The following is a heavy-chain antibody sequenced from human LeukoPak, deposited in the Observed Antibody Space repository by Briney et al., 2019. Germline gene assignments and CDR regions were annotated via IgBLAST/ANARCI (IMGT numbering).Heavy chain of an antibody. V-gene: IGHV5-51*01. Sequence: GESLKISCKGSGYSFTSYWIGWVRQMPGKGLEWMGIIYPGDSDTRYSPSFQGQVTISADKSISTAYLQWSSLKASDTAKYYCARHGYCSSTSCPADFDYWGQGTLVTVSS. CDR3: ARHGYCSSTSCPADFDY. D-gene: IGHD2-2*03. CDR1: GYSFTSYW. J-gene: IGHJ4*02. CDR2: IYPGDSDT.